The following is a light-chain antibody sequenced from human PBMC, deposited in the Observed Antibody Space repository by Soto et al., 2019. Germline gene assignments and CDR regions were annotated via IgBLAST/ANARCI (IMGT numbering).Light chain of an antibody. Sequence: EIVLTQSPATLSLSAGERATLSCGASQSVSSSCLAWYQQKPGLAPRLLIYDASSRATGIPDRFSGSGSGTDFTLTISRLEPEDFAVHYCQQYGSSPFTFGQGTKLEIK. CDR1: QSVSSSC. CDR2: DAS. V-gene: IGKV3D-20*01. CDR3: QQYGSSPFT. J-gene: IGKJ2*01.